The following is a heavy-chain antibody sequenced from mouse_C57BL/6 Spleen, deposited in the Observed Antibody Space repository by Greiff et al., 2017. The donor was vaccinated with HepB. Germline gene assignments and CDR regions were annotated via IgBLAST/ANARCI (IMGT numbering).Heavy chain of an antibody. D-gene: IGHD1-1*01. J-gene: IGHJ2*01. V-gene: IGHV1-50*01. CDR3: ARGITTVVATGFDY. Sequence: VQLQQPGAELVKPGASVKLSCKASGYTFTSYWMQWVKQRPGQGLEWIGEIDPSDSYTNYNQKFKGKATLTVDTSSSTAYMQLSSLTSEDSAVYYCARGITTVVATGFDYWGQGTTLTVSS. CDR1: GYTFTSYW. CDR2: IDPSDSYT.